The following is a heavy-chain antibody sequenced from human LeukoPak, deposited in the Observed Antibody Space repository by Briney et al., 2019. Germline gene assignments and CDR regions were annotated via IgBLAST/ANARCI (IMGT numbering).Heavy chain of an antibody. J-gene: IGHJ4*02. V-gene: IGHV3-21*01. CDR1: GFTFSSYS. CDR2: ISSSSSYI. CDR3: ARDPEGYYGSGGYSDY. D-gene: IGHD3-10*01. Sequence: PGGSLRLSCAASGFTFSSYSMNWVRQAPGKGLEWVSSISSSSSYIYYADSVKGRFTISRDNAKNSLYLQMNSLRAEDTAVYYCARDPEGYYGSGGYSDYWGQGTLVTVSS.